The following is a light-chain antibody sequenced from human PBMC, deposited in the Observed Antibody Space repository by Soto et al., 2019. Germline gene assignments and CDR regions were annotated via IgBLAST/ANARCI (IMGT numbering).Light chain of an antibody. V-gene: IGLV1-40*01. CDR2: GNS. CDR1: SSNIGAGYD. CDR3: QSYDSSLSGVV. J-gene: IGLJ2*01. Sequence: SVLTQPPSVSGAPGQRVTISCTGSSSNIGAGYDVHWYQQFPGTAPKLLIYGNSNRPSGVPDRFSGSKSGTSAYLAITGLQAEDEADYYCQSYDSSLSGVVFGGGTKVTVL.